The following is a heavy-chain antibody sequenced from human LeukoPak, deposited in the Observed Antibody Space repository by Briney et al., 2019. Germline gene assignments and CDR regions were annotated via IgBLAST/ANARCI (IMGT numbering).Heavy chain of an antibody. CDR2: TYYSGST. CDR3: ASYVAAAGFFGY. D-gene: IGHD6-13*01. CDR1: GGSISSSSYY. J-gene: IGHJ4*02. V-gene: IGHV4-39*01. Sequence: SETLSLTCTVSGGSISSSSYYWGWIRQPPGKGLEWIGSTYYSGSTYYNPSLKSRVTISVDTSKNQFSLKLSSVTAADTAVYYCASYVAAAGFFGYWGQGTLVTVSS.